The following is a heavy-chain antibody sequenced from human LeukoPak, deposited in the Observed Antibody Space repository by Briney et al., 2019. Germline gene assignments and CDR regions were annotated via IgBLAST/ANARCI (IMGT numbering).Heavy chain of an antibody. CDR2: ISGSSSNI. V-gene: IGHV3-21*01. J-gene: IGHJ4*02. D-gene: IGHD4-17*01. Sequence: GGSLRLSCAASGFTFSSYSMNWVRQAPGKGLEWVSSISGSSSNIYYADSVKGRFTISRDNAKNSLYLQMNSLRAEDTAVYYCARDAYGVFDYWGQGTLVTVSS. CDR1: GFTFSSYS. CDR3: ARDAYGVFDY.